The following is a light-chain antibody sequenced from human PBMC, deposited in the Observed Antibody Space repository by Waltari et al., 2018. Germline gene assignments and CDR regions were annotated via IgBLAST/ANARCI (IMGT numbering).Light chain of an antibody. J-gene: IGLJ2*01. Sequence: SYVLTQPPSVSVAPGQTASITCGGNNIATKSVHWYQQKPGQAPVLVVYNDSDRPSGIPERFSCSNSGNTATQTISRVEAGDEADYYCQVWDTTADLAIFGGGTKLTVL. V-gene: IGLV3-21*02. CDR2: NDS. CDR1: NIATKS. CDR3: QVWDTTADLAI.